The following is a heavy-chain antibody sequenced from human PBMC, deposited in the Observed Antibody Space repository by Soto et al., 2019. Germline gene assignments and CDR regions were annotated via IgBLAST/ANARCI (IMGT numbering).Heavy chain of an antibody. CDR1: GGTFSSYA. Sequence: ASVKVSCKASGGTFSSYAISWVRQAPGQGLEWMGGIIPIFGTANYAQKFQGRVTITADESTSTAYMELSSLRSEDTAVYYCARDNVDTPRAGVIYYFDYWGQGTLVTVSS. V-gene: IGHV1-69*13. D-gene: IGHD5-18*01. J-gene: IGHJ4*02. CDR2: IIPIFGTA. CDR3: ARDNVDTPRAGVIYYFDY.